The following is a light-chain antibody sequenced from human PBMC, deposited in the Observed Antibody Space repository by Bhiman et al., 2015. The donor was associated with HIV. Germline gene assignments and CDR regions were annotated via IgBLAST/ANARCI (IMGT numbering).Light chain of an antibody. CDR1: SSNIGATYD. J-gene: IGLJ2*01. CDR3: AAWDDSLGVV. CDR2: RNN. V-gene: IGLV1-47*01. Sequence: QSVLTQPPSVSGAPGQRVTISCTGSSSNIGATYDVHWYQQLPGTAPKLLINRNNQRPSGVPDRFSGSKSGTSASLAISGLRSEDEADYYCAAWDDSLGVVFGGGTKLTVL.